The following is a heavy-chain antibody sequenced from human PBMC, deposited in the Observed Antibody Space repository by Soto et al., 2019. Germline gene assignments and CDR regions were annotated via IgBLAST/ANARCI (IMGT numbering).Heavy chain of an antibody. CDR1: GYTITCCA. CDR2: FNAGDGDT. CDR3: ARDGEDKAAAAMVY. V-gene: IGHV1-3*01. J-gene: IGHJ4*02. D-gene: IGHD6-13*01. Sequence: QVQLVQSGAEVKKPGASVRVSCKASGYTITCCAMHWVRQAPGQRHAWMGWFNAGDGDTKYSQNFQGRFTIIRDTAASTVYMELSSLRPEDTAVYYCARDGEDKAAAAMVYWGQGTLVTVSS.